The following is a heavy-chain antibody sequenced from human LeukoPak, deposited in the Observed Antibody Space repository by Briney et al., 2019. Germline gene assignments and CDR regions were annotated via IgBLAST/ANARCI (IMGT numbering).Heavy chain of an antibody. CDR2: IYYSGST. CDR1: GGSISSSSYY. V-gene: IGHV4-39*07. D-gene: IGHD2-21*02. CDR3: AREWVGIVVVTVIGNAFDI. Sequence: SSETLSLTCTVSGGSISSSSYYWGWIRQPPGKGLEWIGSIYYSGSTHYNPSLKSRVTISVDTSKNQFSLKLSSVTAADTAVYYCAREWVGIVVVTVIGNAFDIWGQGTMVTVSS. J-gene: IGHJ3*02.